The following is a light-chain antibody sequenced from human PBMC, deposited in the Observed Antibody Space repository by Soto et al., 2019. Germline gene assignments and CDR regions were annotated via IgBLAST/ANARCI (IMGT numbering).Light chain of an antibody. J-gene: IGKJ1*01. CDR2: DAS. CDR3: QQRSNWPVT. Sequence: VLKQSPTTLSLSSGGRATLSRRASQSVSSSLAWYQQKPGQAPRLLIYDASTRATGLPARFSGSGSGTDFTLTITSLEPEDFAVYYCQQRSNWPVTFGQGTKVDIK. CDR1: QSVSSS. V-gene: IGKV3-11*01.